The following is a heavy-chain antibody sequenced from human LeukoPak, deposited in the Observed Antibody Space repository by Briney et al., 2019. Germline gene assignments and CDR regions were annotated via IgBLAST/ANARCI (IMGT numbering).Heavy chain of an antibody. Sequence: PGGSLRLSCAASGFTFSTFAMSWVRQAPGKGLEWVSVIYSGGSTYYGDSVKGRFTISRDKSKNTLYLQMNSLRAEDTAVYYCARDKSVSDWYFDLWGRGTLVTVSS. CDR2: IYSGGST. CDR3: ARDKSVSDWYFDL. CDR1: GFTFSTFA. D-gene: IGHD5/OR15-5a*01. J-gene: IGHJ2*01. V-gene: IGHV3-66*01.